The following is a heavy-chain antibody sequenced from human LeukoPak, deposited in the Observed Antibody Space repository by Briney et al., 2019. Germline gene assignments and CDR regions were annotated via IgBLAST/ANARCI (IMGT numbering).Heavy chain of an antibody. CDR2: FDPEDGET. CDR1: GYTLTELS. V-gene: IGHV1-24*01. J-gene: IGHJ4*02. Sequence: WASVKVSCKVSGYTLTELSMHWVRQAPGKGLEWMGGFDPEDGETIYAQKFQGRVTMTEDTSTDTAYMELSSLRSEDTAVYYCATWWGPGPEEAHYYFDYWGQGTLVTVSS. D-gene: IGHD2-15*01. CDR3: ATWWGPGPEEAHYYFDY.